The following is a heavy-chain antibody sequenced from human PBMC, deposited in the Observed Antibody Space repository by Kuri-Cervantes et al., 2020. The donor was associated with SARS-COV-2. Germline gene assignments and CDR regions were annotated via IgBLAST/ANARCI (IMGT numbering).Heavy chain of an antibody. J-gene: IGHJ3*02. V-gene: IGHV2-5*05. CDR2: IYWDDDE. CDR3: AHTGRYFDWLTPPNAFDI. D-gene: IGHD3-9*01. CDR1: GFSFSTSAVG. Sequence: SGPTLVKPTETLTLTCTFSGFSFSTSAVGVGWLRQPPGKALEWLALIYWDDDERYGPSLKSRLTITKDTSKNQVVLTMTNMDPVDTATYYCAHTGRYFDWLTPPNAFDIWGQGTMVTVSS.